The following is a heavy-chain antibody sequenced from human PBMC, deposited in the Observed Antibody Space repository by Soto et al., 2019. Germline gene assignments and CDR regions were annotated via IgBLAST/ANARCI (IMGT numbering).Heavy chain of an antibody. CDR3: AQTTGWPGFDY. CDR2: IYNGERT. V-gene: IGHV4-61*08. CDR1: GGSISSGGYY. Sequence: PSETLSLTCTVSGGSISSGGYYWNWVRQFPGKGLEWIGHIYNGERTNYNPSLKSRVTISVDTSKNQFSLKLSSVTVADTAVYYCAQTTGWPGFDYWGQGTLVTVSS. J-gene: IGHJ4*02. D-gene: IGHD6-19*01.